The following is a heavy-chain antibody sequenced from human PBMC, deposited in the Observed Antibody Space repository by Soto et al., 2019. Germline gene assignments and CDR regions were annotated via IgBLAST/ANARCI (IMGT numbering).Heavy chain of an antibody. Sequence: GGSLRLSCAASGFTFSSFGMHWVRQAPGKGLEWVSLIWYDGSKKSYGDSVKGRFTISRDNSRNTVYLQMNSLRADDTAVYYCARDASYYSLWSGYYPSRNGMDVWGQGTKVTVYS. V-gene: IGHV3-33*01. D-gene: IGHD3-3*01. CDR2: IWYDGSKK. CDR3: ARDASYYSLWSGYYPSRNGMDV. CDR1: GFTFSSFG. J-gene: IGHJ6*02.